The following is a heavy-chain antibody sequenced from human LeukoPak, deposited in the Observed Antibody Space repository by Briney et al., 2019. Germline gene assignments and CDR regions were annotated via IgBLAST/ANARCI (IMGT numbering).Heavy chain of an antibody. CDR3: AKSLSYRGDWNY. Sequence: PGGSLRLSCAASGFTFSSYWMHWVRQAPGKGLEWVSAISGSGGSTYYADSVKGRFTISRDNSKNTLYLQMNSLRAEDTAVYYCAKSLSYRGDWNYWGQGTLVTVSS. J-gene: IGHJ4*02. CDR1: GFTFSSYW. V-gene: IGHV3-23*01. CDR2: ISGSGGST. D-gene: IGHD1-1*01.